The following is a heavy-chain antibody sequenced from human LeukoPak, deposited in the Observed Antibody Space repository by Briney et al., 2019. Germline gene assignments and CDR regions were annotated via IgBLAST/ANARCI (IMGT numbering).Heavy chain of an antibody. CDR1: GGSISSGGYS. CDR3: ARGRGNYYDSSGYYDYFDY. V-gene: IGHV4-30-2*01. D-gene: IGHD3-22*01. Sequence: PSQTLSLTCAVSGGSISSGGYSWSWIRQPPGKGLEWIVYIYHSGSTYYNPSLKSRVTISVDRSKNQFSLKLSSVTAADTAVYYCARGRGNYYDSSGYYDYFDYWGQGTLVTVSS. J-gene: IGHJ4*02. CDR2: IYHSGST.